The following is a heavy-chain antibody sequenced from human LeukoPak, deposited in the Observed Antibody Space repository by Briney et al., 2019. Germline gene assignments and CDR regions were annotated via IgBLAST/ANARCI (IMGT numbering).Heavy chain of an antibody. CDR3: ARGSGSSWYFYFDY. Sequence: GGSLRLSCAASGFTFDDHGMSWVRQAPGKGLEWGSGIKWDGGRTGYAASVKGRFPISRDNDKNSVYLQMNSLRADDTALYYCARGSGSSWYFYFDYWGQGTLVTVSS. CDR2: IKWDGGRT. CDR1: GFTFDDHG. D-gene: IGHD6-13*01. V-gene: IGHV3-20*04. J-gene: IGHJ4*02.